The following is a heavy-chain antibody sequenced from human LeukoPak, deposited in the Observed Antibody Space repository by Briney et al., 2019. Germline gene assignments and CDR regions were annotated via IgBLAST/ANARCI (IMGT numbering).Heavy chain of an antibody. Sequence: GGSLRLSCEASGFTFSGNWMSWVRQAPGKGLEWVASINPDGSQKLYVDSVKGRFTISRDNTKGSLYLQMNSLGAEDTAMYYCAKILGTATTYDSWGQGTRVTVSS. CDR1: GFTFSGNW. CDR3: AKILGTATTYDS. D-gene: IGHD5-24*01. CDR2: INPDGSQK. V-gene: IGHV3-7*01. J-gene: IGHJ4*02.